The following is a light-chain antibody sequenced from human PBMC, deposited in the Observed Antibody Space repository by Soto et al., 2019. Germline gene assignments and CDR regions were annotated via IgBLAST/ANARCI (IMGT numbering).Light chain of an antibody. V-gene: IGKV3-11*01. CDR3: QQRATWPWT. J-gene: IGKJ1*01. CDR2: DTF. CDR1: QSIAIY. Sequence: IVLTQSPATLSFSPGERATLSCRASQSIAIYLAWYQQRSVQSPRLLIYDTFNRAPGIPDRFSGSGSGTDITLTISSLEPEDFAVYYCQQRATWPWTSGQGTTVEIK.